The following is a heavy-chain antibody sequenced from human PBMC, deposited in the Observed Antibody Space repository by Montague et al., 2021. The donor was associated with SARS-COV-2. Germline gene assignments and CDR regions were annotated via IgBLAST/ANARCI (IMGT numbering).Heavy chain of an antibody. Sequence: SETRSLTCDVYGGSFSSYWSWIRQPPGRGLEWVGQISHGGGTNYNPSLKSRVTISVDTSKNQVSLKLSSVTAADTAVYYCASHCGGGRCYFGMDVWDQGTTVTVSS. J-gene: IGHJ6*02. V-gene: IGHV4-34*01. CDR1: GGSFSSY. D-gene: IGHD2-15*01. CDR3: ASHCGGGRCYFGMDV. CDR2: ISHGGGT.